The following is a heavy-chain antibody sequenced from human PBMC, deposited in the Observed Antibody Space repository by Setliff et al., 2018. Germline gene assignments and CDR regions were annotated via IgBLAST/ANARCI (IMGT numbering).Heavy chain of an antibody. CDR1: GFTVRSDD. CDR3: RLWFGELLRDY. V-gene: IGHV3-53*01. D-gene: IGHD3-10*01. CDR2: LDYDGAI. J-gene: IGHJ4*02. Sequence: GSLRLSCAVSGFTVRSDDMSWVRQAPGKGLEWVSLLDYDGAIYYADSVKGRFTISGDKSKNTLYLQMNNVRADDTAVYYCRLWFGELLRDYWGQGTLVTVSS.